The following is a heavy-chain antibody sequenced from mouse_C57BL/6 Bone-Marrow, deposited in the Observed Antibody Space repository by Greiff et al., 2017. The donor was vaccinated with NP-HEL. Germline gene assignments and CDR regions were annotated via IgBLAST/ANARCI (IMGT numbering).Heavy chain of an antibody. D-gene: IGHD2-5*01. Sequence: EVQLQQSGPVLVKPGASVKMSCKASGYTFTDYYMNWVKQSHGKSLEWIGVINPYNGGTNYNEKFKSKATLTVDTSSSTAYMQLSSLTSEDSAVYYCARRPTIVTRYYAMDYWGQGTSVTVSS. CDR1: GYTFTDYY. CDR2: INPYNGGT. J-gene: IGHJ4*01. V-gene: IGHV1-19*01. CDR3: ARRPTIVTRYYAMDY.